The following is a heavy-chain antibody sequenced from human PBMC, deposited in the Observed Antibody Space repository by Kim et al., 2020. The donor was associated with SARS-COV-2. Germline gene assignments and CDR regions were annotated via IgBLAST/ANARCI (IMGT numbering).Heavy chain of an antibody. CDR1: GFTFSSYS. CDR3: ARDVLLWFGELSLGYYYYYGMDV. V-gene: IGHV3-21*01. J-gene: IGHJ6*02. D-gene: IGHD3-10*01. Sequence: GGSLRLSCAASGFTFSSYSMNWVRQAPGKGLEWVSSISSSSSYIYYADSVKGRFTISRDNAKNSLYLQMNSLRAEDTAVYYCARDVLLWFGELSLGYYYYYGMDVWGQGTTVTVSS. CDR2: ISSSSSYI.